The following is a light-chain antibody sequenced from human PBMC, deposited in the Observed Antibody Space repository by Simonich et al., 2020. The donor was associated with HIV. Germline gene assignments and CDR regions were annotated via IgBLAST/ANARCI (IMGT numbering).Light chain of an antibody. Sequence: QSALTQPASVSGSPGQSITISCPGTSRDVGGYNYFSWYQQHPGKAPKLMFYDVSNRPSGGSNRFAGSKSGNTASLTISGLQAEDEADYYCSSYTSSSTLFGGGTKLTVL. CDR1: SRDVGGYNY. CDR3: SSYTSSSTL. V-gene: IGLV2-14*03. J-gene: IGLJ2*01. CDR2: DVS.